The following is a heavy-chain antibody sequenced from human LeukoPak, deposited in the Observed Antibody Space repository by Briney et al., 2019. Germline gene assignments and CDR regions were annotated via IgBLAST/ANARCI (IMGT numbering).Heavy chain of an antibody. J-gene: IGHJ5*02. CDR3: ARQAHCSDGVCYTNWFDP. CDR2: IKNDGSAE. Sequence: GGSLRLSCAASGFTFSSYWMSWVRQAPGKGLEWVAKIKNDGSAEDYVDSVKGRFTISRDNAKNSLYLQMNSLRAEDTAVYYCARQAHCSDGVCYTNWFDPWGQGTLVTVSS. V-gene: IGHV3-7*01. CDR1: GFTFSSYW. D-gene: IGHD2-8*01.